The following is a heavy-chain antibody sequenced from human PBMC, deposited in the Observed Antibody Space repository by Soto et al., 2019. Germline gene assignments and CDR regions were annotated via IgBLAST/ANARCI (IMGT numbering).Heavy chain of an antibody. CDR3: AVGHWGSRRLDF. Sequence: ASVKVSCKASGYTFTGYYMHWVRQAPGQGLEWMGWINPNSGGTNYAQNFQGRVTMTRDTSISTAYMELSRLRSDDTAVYYCAVGHWGSRRLDFWGQGTLVTVSS. CDR1: GYTFTGYY. J-gene: IGHJ4*02. D-gene: IGHD3-16*01. CDR2: INPNSGGT. V-gene: IGHV1-2*02.